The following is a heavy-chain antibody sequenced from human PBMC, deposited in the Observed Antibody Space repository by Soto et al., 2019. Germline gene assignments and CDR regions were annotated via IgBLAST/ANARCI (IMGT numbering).Heavy chain of an antibody. CDR1: GLNFINLA. CDR3: AKGVTVYYDSAEGWFDP. Sequence: VGSLRLSCVAAGLNFINLAMNWVRQDAGKGLEWVSGISGSGGSTYYADPVKGRFTASRDNSKNTLYLQMNGLRVEDTAVYYCAKGVTVYYDSAEGWFDPWGQGTLVTV. J-gene: IGHJ5*02. V-gene: IGHV3-23*01. D-gene: IGHD3-22*01. CDR2: ISGSGGST.